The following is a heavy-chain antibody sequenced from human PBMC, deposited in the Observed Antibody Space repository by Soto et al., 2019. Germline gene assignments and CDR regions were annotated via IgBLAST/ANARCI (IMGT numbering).Heavy chain of an antibody. D-gene: IGHD2-15*01. Sequence: PGGSLRLSCAASGFTFSSYAMSWVRQAPGKGLEWVSAISGSGGSTYYADSVKGRFTISRDNSKNTLYLQMNSLRAEDTAVYYCAKDSATCSGGSCYLYYYYYMDVWGKGTTVTVSS. J-gene: IGHJ6*03. V-gene: IGHV3-23*01. CDR1: GFTFSSYA. CDR3: AKDSATCSGGSCYLYYYYYMDV. CDR2: ISGSGGST.